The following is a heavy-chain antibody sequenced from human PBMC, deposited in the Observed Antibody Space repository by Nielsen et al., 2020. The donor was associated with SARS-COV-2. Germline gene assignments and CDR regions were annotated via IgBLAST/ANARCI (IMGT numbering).Heavy chain of an antibody. Sequence: GGSLRLSCEASEFTFSTSGMHWVRQAPGKGLEWVAFIWHDGTNRYYADSVKGRFTISRDNSKNSLYLQMNSLRAEDTAVYYCASLFTMVRGVIEGNYYYYGMDVWGQGTTVTVSS. CDR3: ASLFTMVRGVIEGNYYYYGMDV. J-gene: IGHJ6*02. D-gene: IGHD3-10*01. CDR2: IWHDGTNR. V-gene: IGHV3-33*01. CDR1: EFTFSTSG.